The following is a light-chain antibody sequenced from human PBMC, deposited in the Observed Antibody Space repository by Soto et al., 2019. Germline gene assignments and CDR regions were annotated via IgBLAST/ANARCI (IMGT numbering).Light chain of an antibody. J-gene: IGKJ4*01. V-gene: IGKV3-11*01. CDR3: QQRSNWSLT. Sequence: EIVLTQSPATLSLSPGERATLSCRASQSVSSYLAWYQQKPGQAPRLLIYDASNRATGIPARFSGSGSGTDFTLTSSSLEPEDFSVYYCQQRSNWSLTFGGGTKVEIK. CDR2: DAS. CDR1: QSVSSY.